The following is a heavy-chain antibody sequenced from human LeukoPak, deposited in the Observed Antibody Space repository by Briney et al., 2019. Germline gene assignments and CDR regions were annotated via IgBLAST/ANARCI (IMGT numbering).Heavy chain of an antibody. D-gene: IGHD3-16*01. V-gene: IGHV1-2*02. CDR1: GYTFTGYY. Sequence: ASVKVSCKASGYTFTGYYMHWVRQAPGQGLEWMGWINPNSGDTNYAQKFQGRVTMTRDTSISTAYMELSRLRSDDTAVYYCAREESVNFVVWHWGQGTLVTVSS. CDR3: AREESVNFVVWH. J-gene: IGHJ4*02. CDR2: INPNSGDT.